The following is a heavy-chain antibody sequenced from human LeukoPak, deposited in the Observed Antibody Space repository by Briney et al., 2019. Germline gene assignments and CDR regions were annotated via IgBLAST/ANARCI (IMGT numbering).Heavy chain of an antibody. CDR3: AKGSSRPPNAFDI. D-gene: IGHD6-6*01. CDR1: GFTFSGHW. CDR2: IREDGSEK. J-gene: IGHJ3*02. Sequence: GGSLRLSCAASGFTFSGHWMSWVRQAPGKGLEWVASIREDGSEKHYVDSVEGRFTISRDNAKNSLHLQMNSLRAEDTAVYYCAKGSSRPPNAFDIWGQGTLVTVSS. V-gene: IGHV3-7*01.